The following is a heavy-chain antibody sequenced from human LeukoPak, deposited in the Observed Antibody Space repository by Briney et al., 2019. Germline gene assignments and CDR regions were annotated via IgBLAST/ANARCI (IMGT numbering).Heavy chain of an antibody. CDR3: TRALRITVSDGFDP. D-gene: IGHD2/OR15-2a*01. Sequence: ASVKVSCKASGCTLSDYPMNWVRQAPGQGLEWMGWINTNSGHPTYAQGFRGRFVFSLDTSVSTAYLQISSLKSEDTAVYYCTRALRITVSDGFDPWGQGALVTVSS. CDR1: GCTLSDYP. V-gene: IGHV7-4-1*02. J-gene: IGHJ5*02. CDR2: INTNSGHP.